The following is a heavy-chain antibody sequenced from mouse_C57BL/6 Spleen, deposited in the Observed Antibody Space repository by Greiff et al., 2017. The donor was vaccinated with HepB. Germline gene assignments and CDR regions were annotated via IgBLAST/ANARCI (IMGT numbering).Heavy chain of an antibody. CDR3: ASGSNYYFDY. V-gene: IGHV5-17*01. CDR2: ISSGSSTN. Sequence: DVMLVESGGGLVKPGGSLKLSCAASGFTFSDYGMHWVRQAPEKGLEWVAYISSGSSTNYYADTVKGRFTISRDNAKNTLFLQMTSLRSEDTAMYYCASGSNYYFDYWGQGTTLTVSS. J-gene: IGHJ2*01. D-gene: IGHD2-5*01. CDR1: GFTFSDYG.